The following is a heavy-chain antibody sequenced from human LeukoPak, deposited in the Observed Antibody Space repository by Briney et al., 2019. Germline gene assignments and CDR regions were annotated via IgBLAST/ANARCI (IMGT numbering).Heavy chain of an antibody. J-gene: IGHJ5*02. CDR1: GFTFSSYA. D-gene: IGHD2-2*01. CDR3: AKVGVVVPAAMINWFDP. Sequence: GGSLRLSCAASGFTFSSYAMSWVRQAPGKGLEWVSAISGSGGSTYYADSVKGRFTISRDNSKNTLYLQMNSLRAEDTAVYYCAKVGVVVPAAMINWFDPWGQGTLVTVSS. V-gene: IGHV3-23*01. CDR2: ISGSGGST.